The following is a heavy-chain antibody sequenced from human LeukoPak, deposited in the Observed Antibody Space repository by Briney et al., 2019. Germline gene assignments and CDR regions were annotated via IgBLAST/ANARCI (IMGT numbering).Heavy chain of an antibody. J-gene: IGHJ4*02. CDR1: GFTFSDYY. CDR3: ARLTGTATGRN. V-gene: IGHV3-23*01. Sequence: PGGSLRLSCAASGFTFSDYYMSWIRQAPGKGLEWVSGISGSGRNTYHADSVKGRFIISRDTSKNTLYLQMSSLRAEDTAVYYCARLTGTATGRNWGQGTLVTVSS. CDR2: ISGSGRNT. D-gene: IGHD2-21*02.